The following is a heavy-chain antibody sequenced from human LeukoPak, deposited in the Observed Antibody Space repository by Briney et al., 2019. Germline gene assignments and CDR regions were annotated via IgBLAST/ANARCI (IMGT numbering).Heavy chain of an antibody. D-gene: IGHD3-16*01. V-gene: IGHV3-7*01. Sequence: PGGSLRLSCAASGFTFSSYWMTWVRQAPGKGLEWVANIIPDGSEKYYVDFVKGRFTISRDNAKNTLYLQMNSLRDEDTAVFYCARSRYDYIWGIDYWGQGTLVTISS. J-gene: IGHJ4*02. CDR2: IIPDGSEK. CDR1: GFTFSSYW. CDR3: ARSRYDYIWGIDY.